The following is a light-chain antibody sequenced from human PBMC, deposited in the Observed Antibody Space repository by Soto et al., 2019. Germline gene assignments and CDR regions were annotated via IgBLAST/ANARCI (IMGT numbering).Light chain of an antibody. V-gene: IGLV2-14*01. J-gene: IGLJ1*01. CDR3: SSYTSSSTHYV. CDR2: DVS. Sequence: QSVLTQPASVSGSPGQSITIPCTGTSSDVGGYNYVSWYQQHPGKAPKLMIYDVSNRPSGVSNRFSGSKSGNTASLTISGLQAEDEADYYCSSYTSSSTHYVFGTGIKVTVL. CDR1: SSDVGGYNY.